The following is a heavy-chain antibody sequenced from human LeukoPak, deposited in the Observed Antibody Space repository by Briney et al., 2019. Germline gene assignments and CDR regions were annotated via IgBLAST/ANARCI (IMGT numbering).Heavy chain of an antibody. CDR3: ARGHDYGDSPFAY. J-gene: IGHJ4*02. CDR2: IYHSGNT. V-gene: IGHV4-34*01. Sequence: SSETLSLTCVIYDGSFSGYYWSWIRQPPGKGLEWIGEIYHSGNTNYSPSLKSRVTISLDTSKNQFSLKLSSVTAADTAVYYCARGHDYGDSPFAYWGQGTLVTVSS. CDR1: DGSFSGYY. D-gene: IGHD4-17*01.